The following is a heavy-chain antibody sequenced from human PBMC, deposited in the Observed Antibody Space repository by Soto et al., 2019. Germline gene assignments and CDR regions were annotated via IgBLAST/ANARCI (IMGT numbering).Heavy chain of an antibody. CDR2: IYYSGST. CDR1: GGSISSSSYY. J-gene: IGHJ6*02. Sequence: KPSETLSLTCTVSGGSISSSSYYWGWIRQPPGKGLEWIGSIYYSGSTYYNPSLKSRVTISVDTSKNQFSLKLSSVTAADTAVYYCARQTVVVPFYGMDVWGQGTTVTVSS. CDR3: ARQTVVVPFYGMDV. D-gene: IGHD2-2*01. V-gene: IGHV4-39*01.